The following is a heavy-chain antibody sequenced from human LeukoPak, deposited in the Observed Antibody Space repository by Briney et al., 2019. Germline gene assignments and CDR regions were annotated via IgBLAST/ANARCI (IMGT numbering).Heavy chain of an antibody. CDR2: INPNSGGT. V-gene: IGHV1-2*06. J-gene: IGHJ6*02. CDR3: ARGDPSHYYYYYGMDV. CDR1: GYTFTGYY. Sequence: ASVKVSCKASGYTFTGYYMHWVRQAPGQGLEWMGRINPNSGGTNYAQKFQGRVTMTRDTSISTAYMELSRLRSGDTAVYYCARGDPSHYYYYYGMDVWGQGTTVTVSS.